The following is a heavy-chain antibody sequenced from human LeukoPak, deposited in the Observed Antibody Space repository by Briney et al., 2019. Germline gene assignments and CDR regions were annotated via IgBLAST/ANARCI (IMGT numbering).Heavy chain of an antibody. J-gene: IGHJ4*02. V-gene: IGHV3-21*03. CDR1: GFTFSSYS. Sequence: GGSLRLSCAASGFTFSSYSMNWVRQAPGKGLEWVSSISSSSSYIYYADSVKGRFTISRDNAKNTLYLQMNSLRAEDTAVYYCAKDPIGNPLYYFDYWGQGTLVTVSS. CDR3: AKDPIGNPLYYFDY. CDR2: ISSSSSYI.